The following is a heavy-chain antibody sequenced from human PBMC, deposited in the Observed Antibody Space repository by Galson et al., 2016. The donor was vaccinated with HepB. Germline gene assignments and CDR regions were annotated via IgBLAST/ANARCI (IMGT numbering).Heavy chain of an antibody. CDR3: ARDLGYSHGTVGYFDL. J-gene: IGHJ2*01. Sequence: SETLSLTCTVSGGSVSSGNYYWSWIRQPPGKGLEWIANVYYSGITHYNPSLKGRVTISVDTSKNQFSLKLSSVTAADTAVYYCARDLGYSHGTVGYFDLWGRGTLVTVSS. CDR2: VYYSGIT. V-gene: IGHV4-61*01. D-gene: IGHD5-18*01. CDR1: GGSVSSGNYY.